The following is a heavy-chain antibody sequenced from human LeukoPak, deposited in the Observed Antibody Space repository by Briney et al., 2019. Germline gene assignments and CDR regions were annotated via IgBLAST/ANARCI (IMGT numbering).Heavy chain of an antibody. D-gene: IGHD3-10*01. V-gene: IGHV3-23*01. J-gene: IGHJ4*02. CDR1: GFTFSSYA. Sequence: GSLGLSCAASGFTFSSYAMSWVRQAPGKGLEWVSAISGSGGSTYYADSVKGRFTISRDNSKNTLYLQMNSLRAEDTAVYYCAKPRSLWLGAYYFDYWGQGTLVTVSS. CDR2: ISGSGGST. CDR3: AKPRSLWLGAYYFDY.